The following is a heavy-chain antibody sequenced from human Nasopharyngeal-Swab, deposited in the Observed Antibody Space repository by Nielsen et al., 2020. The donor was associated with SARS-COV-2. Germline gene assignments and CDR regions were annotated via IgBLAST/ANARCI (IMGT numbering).Heavy chain of an antibody. J-gene: IGHJ4*02. CDR3: ARWDYSNYDLDY. CDR2: ISSSSSYI. Sequence: GGSLKISCAVSGFTFSSYSMNWVRQAQGKGLEWVSSISSSSSYIYYADSVKGRFTISRDNAKNSLYLQINSLRAEDTAVYYCARWDYSNYDLDYWGQGTLVTVSS. D-gene: IGHD4-11*01. CDR1: GFTFSSYS. V-gene: IGHV3-21*01.